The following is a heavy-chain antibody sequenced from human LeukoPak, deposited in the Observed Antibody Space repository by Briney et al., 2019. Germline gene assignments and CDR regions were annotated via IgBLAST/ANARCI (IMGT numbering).Heavy chain of an antibody. J-gene: IGHJ2*01. CDR2: IKQDGSEK. CDR3: AREGIVVVTDPYWYFDL. D-gene: IGHD2-21*02. Sequence: PGGSLRLSCAASGFTFSSYAMSWVRQAPGKGLEWVANIKQDGSEKFYVDSVKGRFTISRDNAKNSLYLQMNSLRAEDTAVYYCAREGIVVVTDPYWYFDLWGRGTLVTVSS. V-gene: IGHV3-7*05. CDR1: GFTFSSYA.